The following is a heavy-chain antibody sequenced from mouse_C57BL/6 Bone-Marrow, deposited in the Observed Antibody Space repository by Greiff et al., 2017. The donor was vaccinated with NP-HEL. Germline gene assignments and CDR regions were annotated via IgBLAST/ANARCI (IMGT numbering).Heavy chain of an antibody. CDR1: GFNIKNTY. J-gene: IGHJ1*03. V-gene: IGHV14-3*01. D-gene: IGHD2-4*01. CDR2: IDPANGNT. Sequence: DVKLVESVAELVRPGASVKLFCTASGFNIKNTYMHWVKQRPEQGLEWIGRIDPANGNTKSAPKVQGKATITADTSSNTAYLQLGSLTSEDTAIYYCARRAYYDYDGWYFDVWGTGTTVTVSS. CDR3: ARRAYYDYDGWYFDV.